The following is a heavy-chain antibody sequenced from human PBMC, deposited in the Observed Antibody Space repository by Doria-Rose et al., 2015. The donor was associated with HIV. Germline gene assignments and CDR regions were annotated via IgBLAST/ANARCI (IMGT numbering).Heavy chain of an antibody. CDR2: IFSDDER. CDR1: GVSLSSPGMG. D-gene: IGHD6-13*01. J-gene: IGHJ4*02. CDR3: ARIKSSRWYHKYYFDF. V-gene: IGHV2-26*01. Sequence: QITLKVSGPVLVKPTETLTLTCTVSGVSLSSPGMGVSWIRQPPGKALEWLANIFSDDERSYKTSLKSRLTISRGISKSQVVLTMTDMDPVDTATYYCARIKSSRWYHKYYFDFWGQGTLVIVSA.